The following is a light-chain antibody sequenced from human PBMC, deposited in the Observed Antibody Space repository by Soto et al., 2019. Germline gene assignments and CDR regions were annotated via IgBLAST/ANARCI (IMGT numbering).Light chain of an antibody. CDR2: DAS. CDR3: QQCSAWPQT. J-gene: IGKJ2*01. Sequence: DIQMTQSPSTLSASVGDRVTITCRASQSISSRLAWFQQKPGKAPKLLIYDASNRATGIPARFSGSGSGTDFTLTISSLEPEDFAVYYCQQCSAWPQTFGQGTKLEIK. CDR1: QSISSR. V-gene: IGKV1-5*01.